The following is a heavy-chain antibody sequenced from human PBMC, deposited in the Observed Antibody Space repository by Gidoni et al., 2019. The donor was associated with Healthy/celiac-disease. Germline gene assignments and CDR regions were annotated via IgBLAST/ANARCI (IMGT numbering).Heavy chain of an antibody. CDR3: AKDAHPLRYFDWLLGGGNWFDP. J-gene: IGHJ5*02. CDR1: GFTFSSYA. D-gene: IGHD3-9*01. CDR2: ISGSGGST. V-gene: IGHV3-23*01. Sequence: EVQLLESGGGLVQPGGSLRLSCAASGFTFSSYAMSWVRQAPGKGLEWVSAISGSGGSTYYADSVKGRFTISRDNSKNTLYLQMNSLRAEDTAVYYCAKDAHPLRYFDWLLGGGNWFDPWGQGTLVTVSS.